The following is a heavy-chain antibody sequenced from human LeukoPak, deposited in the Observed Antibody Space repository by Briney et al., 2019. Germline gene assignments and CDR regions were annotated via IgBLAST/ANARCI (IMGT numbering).Heavy chain of an antibody. CDR2: IYYSGST. D-gene: IGHD6-13*01. Sequence: SQTLSLTCTVSGGSISSGGYYWSWIRQHPGKGLEWIGYIYYSGSTYYNPSLKSRVTISVDTSKNQFSLKLSSVTAADTAVYYCASRTSSSWYFACFDYWGQGTLVTVSS. CDR3: ASRTSSSWYFACFDY. V-gene: IGHV4-31*03. CDR1: GGSISSGGYY. J-gene: IGHJ4*02.